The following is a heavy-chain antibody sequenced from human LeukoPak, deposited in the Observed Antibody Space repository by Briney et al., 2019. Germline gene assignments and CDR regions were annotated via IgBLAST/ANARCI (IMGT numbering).Heavy chain of an antibody. CDR3: ARGVVVAANYFDY. J-gene: IGHJ4*02. Sequence: SVKVSCKASGGTFSSYAISWVRQAPGQGLEWMGRIIPILGIANYAQKFQGRVTITADKSTSTAYMELSSLRSEDTAVYYCARGVVVAANYFDYWGQGTLVTVSS. CDR2: IIPILGIA. CDR1: GGTFSSYA. V-gene: IGHV1-69*04. D-gene: IGHD2-15*01.